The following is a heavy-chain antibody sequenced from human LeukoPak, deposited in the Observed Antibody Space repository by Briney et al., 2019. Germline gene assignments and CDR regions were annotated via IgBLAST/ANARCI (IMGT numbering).Heavy chain of an antibody. CDR1: GYTFTGYY. Sequence: ASVKVSCKASGYTFTGYYMHWVRQAPGQGLEWMGRINPNSGGTNYAQKFQGRVTMTRDTSISTAYMELSRLRSDDTAVYYCARGREGAITFDYWGQGTLVTVSS. V-gene: IGHV1-2*06. CDR2: INPNSGGT. CDR3: ARGREGAITFDY. J-gene: IGHJ4*02. D-gene: IGHD1-26*01.